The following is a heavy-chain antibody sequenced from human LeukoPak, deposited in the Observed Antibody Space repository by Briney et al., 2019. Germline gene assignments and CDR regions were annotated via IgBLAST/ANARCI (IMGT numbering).Heavy chain of an antibody. CDR2: IYYSGST. J-gene: IGHJ6*02. CDR1: GGSISSGDYY. CDR3: ARVPGIAAAGYSAYYYYYGMDV. V-gene: IGHV4-30-4*01. Sequence: SQTLSLTCTVSGGSISSGDYYWSWIRQPPGKGLEWIGYIYYSGSTYYNPSLKSRVTISVDTSKNQFSLKLSSVTAADTAVYYCARVPGIAAAGYSAYYYYYGMDVWGQGTTVTVSS. D-gene: IGHD6-13*01.